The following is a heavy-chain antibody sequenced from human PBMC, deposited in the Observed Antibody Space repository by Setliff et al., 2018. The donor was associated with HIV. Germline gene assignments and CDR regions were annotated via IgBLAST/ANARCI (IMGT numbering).Heavy chain of an antibody. CDR3: AAQGVL. CDR2: ISSSGRTI. CDR1: GCRFSDYY. Sequence: GGSLRLSCAASGCRFSDYYMNWIRQAPGKGLEWISSISSSGRTIKYADSVKGRFTISRDNAKNSVHLQMNSLRVEDTAVYFCAAQGVLWGQGTQVTVSS. V-gene: IGHV3-11*04. J-gene: IGHJ4*02.